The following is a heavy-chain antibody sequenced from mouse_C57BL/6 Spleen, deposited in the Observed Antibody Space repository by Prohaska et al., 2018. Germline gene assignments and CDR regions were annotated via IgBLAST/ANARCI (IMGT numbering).Heavy chain of an antibody. V-gene: IGHV11-2*01. CDR2: INSYGIAI. Sequence: EVQLLETGGGLVQTGGSRGLSCEGSGFTFSGFWMSWVRQTHGKTLEWNGEINSYGIAINYAPSINDRFTICRDNDKSTLYVQMRNLRSVDPPTYFCSRSDHYWYINALCTGNLVT. CDR1: GFTFSGFW. CDR3: SRSDHYWYINA. J-gene: IGHJ1*03.